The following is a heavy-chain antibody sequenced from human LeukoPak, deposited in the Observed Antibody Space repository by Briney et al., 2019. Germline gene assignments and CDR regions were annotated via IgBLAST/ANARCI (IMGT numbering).Heavy chain of an antibody. CDR1: GASVSSYY. CDR2: IYTTGST. Sequence: SETLSLTCTVSGASVSSYYWSWIRQPAGKGLEWIGRIYTTGSTNHNPSPKSRVTISVDTSNNQFSLRLSSVTAADTAVYYCARAPDSSGYYYEAFDIWGQGTMVTVSS. CDR3: ARAPDSSGYYYEAFDI. D-gene: IGHD3-22*01. V-gene: IGHV4-4*07. J-gene: IGHJ3*02.